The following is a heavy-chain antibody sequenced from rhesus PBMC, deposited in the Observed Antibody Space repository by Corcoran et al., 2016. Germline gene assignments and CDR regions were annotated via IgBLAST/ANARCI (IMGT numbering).Heavy chain of an antibody. D-gene: IGHD2-21*01. CDR3: ARDGVEYCTGSGCYGAFDF. J-gene: IGHJ3*01. CDR1: GYSISSGYY. Sequence: QVQLQESGPGLVKPSETLSLTCAVSGYSISSGYYWGWIRQPPGKGLEWIGSIYGSGGSNYLNPSLKSRVTLSVDTSKNQFSLKLSSVTAADTAVYYCARDGVEYCTGSGCYGAFDFWGQGLRVTVSS. CDR2: IYGSGGSN. V-gene: IGHV4S14*01.